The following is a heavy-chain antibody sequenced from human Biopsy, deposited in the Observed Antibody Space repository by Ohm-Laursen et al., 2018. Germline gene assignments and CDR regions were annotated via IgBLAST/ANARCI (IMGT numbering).Heavy chain of an antibody. Sequence: GASEKAFCRVPGGTFSRYGINWVRQAPGQGLEWLGWNIPILGTGNYAQKFQGRVTVDADTCTRTVTMELRSLRSDGTAVYYCATKLTGYFNHWGQGTLVTVSS. J-gene: IGHJ1*01. CDR2: NIPILGTG. CDR3: ATKLTGYFNH. CDR1: GGTFSRYG. V-gene: IGHV1-69*06. D-gene: IGHD3-9*01.